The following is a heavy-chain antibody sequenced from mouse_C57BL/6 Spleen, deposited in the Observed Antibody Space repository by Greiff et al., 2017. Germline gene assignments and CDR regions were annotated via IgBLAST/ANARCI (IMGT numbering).Heavy chain of an antibody. Sequence: EVQLQQSGPELVKPGASVKISCKASGYTFTDYYMNWVKQSHGKSLEWIGDINPNNGGTSYNQKFKGKATLTVDKSSSTAYMELRSLTSEDSAVYYCAVYYGYEDWYFDVWGTGTTVTVSS. V-gene: IGHV1-26*01. CDR1: GYTFTDYY. CDR3: AVYYGYEDWYFDV. CDR2: INPNNGGT. J-gene: IGHJ1*03. D-gene: IGHD2-2*01.